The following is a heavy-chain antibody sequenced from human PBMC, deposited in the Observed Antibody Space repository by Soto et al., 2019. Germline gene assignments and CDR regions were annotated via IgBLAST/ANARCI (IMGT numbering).Heavy chain of an antibody. V-gene: IGHV3-33*01. Sequence: GGSLRLSCAASGFTFSSYGMHWVRQAPGKGLEWVAVIWYDGSNKYYADSVKGRFTISRDNSKNTLYLQMNSLRAEDTAVYYCARDLGSIVVVPAAIGTLGYWGQGTLVTVSS. CDR2: IWYDGSNK. D-gene: IGHD2-2*01. CDR3: ARDLGSIVVVPAAIGTLGY. J-gene: IGHJ4*02. CDR1: GFTFSSYG.